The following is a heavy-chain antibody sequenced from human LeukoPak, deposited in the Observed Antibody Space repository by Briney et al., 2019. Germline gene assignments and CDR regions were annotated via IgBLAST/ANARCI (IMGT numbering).Heavy chain of an antibody. D-gene: IGHD4/OR15-4a*01. V-gene: IGHV5-51*01. CDR2: IYPDDSDT. Sequence: GESLKISFGVSGYNFASCWIVWVRQMSGKGLEWMGIIYPDDSDTTYSPSFQGQVTFSADKSINTAYLEWSSLKASDTAMYYCARLDGAQNYPDFWGTGTLVTVSS. CDR3: ARLDGAQNYPDF. CDR1: GYNFASCW. J-gene: IGHJ5*01.